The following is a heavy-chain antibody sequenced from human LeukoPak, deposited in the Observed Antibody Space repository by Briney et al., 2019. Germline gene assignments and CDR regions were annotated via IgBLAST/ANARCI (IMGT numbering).Heavy chain of an antibody. V-gene: IGHV3-13*01. J-gene: IGHJ4*02. CDR3: ARGIGYYDSSGYYQRYFDY. Sequence: GGSLRLSCAASGFTFSSYDMPWVRQATGKGLEWVSAIGTASDTYYPGSVKGRFTISRENAKNSLYLQMNSLRAGDTAVYYCARGIGYYDSSGYYQRYFDYWGQGTLVTVSS. D-gene: IGHD3-22*01. CDR2: IGTASDT. CDR1: GFTFSSYD.